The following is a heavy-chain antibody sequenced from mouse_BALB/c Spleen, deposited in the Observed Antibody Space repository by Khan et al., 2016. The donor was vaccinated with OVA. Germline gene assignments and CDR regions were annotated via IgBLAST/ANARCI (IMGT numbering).Heavy chain of an antibody. V-gene: IGHV5-6-5*01. J-gene: IGHJ3*01. Sequence: EVELVESGGGLVKPGGSLKLSCAASGFTFSNYAMSWVRQTPEKRLEWVASISSGGNTYYPDSVKGRFTISRDNASNILYLQMSSLKCEDTAMYYCARDYWFTYWGQGTLVTGSA. CDR1: GFTFSNYA. CDR3: ARDYWFTY. CDR2: ISSGGNT.